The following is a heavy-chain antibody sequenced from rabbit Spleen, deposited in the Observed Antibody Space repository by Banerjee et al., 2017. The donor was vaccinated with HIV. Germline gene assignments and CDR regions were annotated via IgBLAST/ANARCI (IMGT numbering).Heavy chain of an antibody. V-gene: IGHV1S40*01. CDR1: GVSFSGDSY. J-gene: IGHJ6*01. CDR3: ARDTSSSFSSYGMDL. Sequence: QSLEESGGDLVKPGASLTLTCIASGVSFSGDSYMCWVRQAPGKGLEWIACIDSGSSGFTYFASWAKGRFTISKTSSTTVTLQMTSLTAADTATYFCARDTSSSFSSYGMDLWGPGTPSPS. D-gene: IGHD1-1*01. CDR2: IDSGSSGFT.